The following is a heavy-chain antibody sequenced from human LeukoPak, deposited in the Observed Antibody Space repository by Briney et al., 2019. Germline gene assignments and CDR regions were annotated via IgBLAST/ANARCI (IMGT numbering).Heavy chain of an antibody. D-gene: IGHD3-3*02. Sequence: GGSLRLSCAASGFTFSSYWMHWVRQAPGKGLVWVSRINSDGSSTSYADSVKGRFTISRDNAKNTVSLQMNSLRAEDTAMYYCARDGILGSHDCWGQGTLVTVSS. V-gene: IGHV3-74*01. CDR3: ARDGILGSHDC. J-gene: IGHJ4*02. CDR2: INSDGSST. CDR1: GFTFSSYW.